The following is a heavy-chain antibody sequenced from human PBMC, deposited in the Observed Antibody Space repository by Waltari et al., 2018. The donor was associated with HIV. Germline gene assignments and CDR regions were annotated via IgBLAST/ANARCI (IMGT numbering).Heavy chain of an antibody. D-gene: IGHD6-6*01. CDR1: GGTFSSYA. CDR3: ASYSSSVLDYYYYYGMDV. J-gene: IGHJ6*02. V-gene: IGHV1-69*06. CDR2: IIPIFGTA. Sequence: QVQLVQSGAEVKKPGSSVKVSCKASGGTFSSYAISWVRQAPGQGLEWMGGIIPIFGTANYAQKFQGRVTITADKSTSTAYMELSSLRSEDTAVYYCASYSSSVLDYYYYYGMDVWGQGTTVTVSS.